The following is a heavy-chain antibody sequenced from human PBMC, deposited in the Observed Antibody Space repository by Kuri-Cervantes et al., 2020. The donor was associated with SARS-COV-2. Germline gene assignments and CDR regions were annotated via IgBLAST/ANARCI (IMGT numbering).Heavy chain of an antibody. Sequence: GESLKISCAASGFTFSSYAMHWVRQAPGKGLEWVAVISYDGSNKYYADSVKGRFTISRDNSKNTLYLQMNSLRAEDTAVYYCAREGTIVGATPFDYWGQGTLVTVSS. CDR2: ISYDGSNK. J-gene: IGHJ4*02. CDR1: GFTFSSYA. CDR3: AREGTIVGATPFDY. D-gene: IGHD1-26*01. V-gene: IGHV3-30-3*01.